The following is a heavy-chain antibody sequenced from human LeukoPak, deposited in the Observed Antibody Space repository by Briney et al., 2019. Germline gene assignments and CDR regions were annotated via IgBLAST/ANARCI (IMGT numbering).Heavy chain of an antibody. Sequence: GESLKISCKGSGYSFSSYWIGWVRQMPGNGLKWMGIIYPGDSDTRYSPSFQGQVTISADKSISTAYLQWGSLKASDTAMYYCARQDRSGYDFDYWGQGTLVTVSS. D-gene: IGHD5-12*01. CDR2: IYPGDSDT. V-gene: IGHV5-51*01. CDR3: ARQDRSGYDFDY. J-gene: IGHJ4*02. CDR1: GYSFSSYW.